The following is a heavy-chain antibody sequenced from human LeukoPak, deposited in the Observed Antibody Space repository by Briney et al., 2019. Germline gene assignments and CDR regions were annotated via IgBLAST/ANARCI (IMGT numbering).Heavy chain of an antibody. V-gene: IGHV3-15*01. CDR2: IKSKVDGATV. Sequence: GGSLRLSCATSGFTFSSAWMDWVRQAPGKGLEWVGRIKSKVDGATVDYAAPAKGRSTISRDDSKNVLYLQMNSLKTEDTAVYYCAADVPEPTAPIDYWGQGTLVTVSS. CDR1: GFTFSSAW. CDR3: AADVPEPTAPIDY. J-gene: IGHJ4*02. D-gene: IGHD2-2*01.